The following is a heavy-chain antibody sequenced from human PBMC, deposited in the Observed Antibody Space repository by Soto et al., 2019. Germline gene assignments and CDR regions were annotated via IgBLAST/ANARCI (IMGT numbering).Heavy chain of an antibody. CDR3: ARDDWIGYSYGGYYYYGMDV. CDR1: GGTFSSYA. Sequence: GASVKVSCKASGGTFSSYAISWVRQAPGQGLEWMGGIIPIFGTASYAQKFQGRVTITADESTSTAYMELSSLRSEDTAVYYCARDDWIGYSYGGYYYYGMDVWGQGTTVTVSS. J-gene: IGHJ6*02. D-gene: IGHD5-18*01. V-gene: IGHV1-69*13. CDR2: IIPIFGTA.